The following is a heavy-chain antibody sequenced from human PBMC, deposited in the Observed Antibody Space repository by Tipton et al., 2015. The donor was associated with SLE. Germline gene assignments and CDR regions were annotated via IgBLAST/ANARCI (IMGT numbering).Heavy chain of an antibody. CDR3: ARELMVVRGLSRRDAFDI. V-gene: IGHV4-61*05. D-gene: IGHD3-10*01. Sequence: TLSLTCSVSGGSISSSSYYWGWIRQPPGKGLEWIGHIYTSGSTNSNPSLRSRVTISIDMSKNQFSLTLSSVTAADTAVYYCARELMVVRGLSRRDAFDIWGQGAMVTVSS. CDR2: IYTSGST. J-gene: IGHJ3*02. CDR1: GGSISSSSYY.